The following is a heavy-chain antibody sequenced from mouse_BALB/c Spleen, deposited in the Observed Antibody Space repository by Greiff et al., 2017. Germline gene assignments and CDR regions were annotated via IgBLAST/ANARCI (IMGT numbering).Heavy chain of an antibody. CDR3: ARLDGYYLAY. V-gene: IGHV1-9*01. CDR1: GYTFSSYW. Sequence: QVQLQQSGAELMKPGASVKISCKATGYTFSSYWIEWVKQRPGHGLEWIGEILPGSGSTNYNEKFKGKATFTADTSSNTAYMQLSSLTSEDSAVYYCARLDGYYLAYWGQGTLVTVSA. J-gene: IGHJ3*01. CDR2: ILPGSGST. D-gene: IGHD2-3*01.